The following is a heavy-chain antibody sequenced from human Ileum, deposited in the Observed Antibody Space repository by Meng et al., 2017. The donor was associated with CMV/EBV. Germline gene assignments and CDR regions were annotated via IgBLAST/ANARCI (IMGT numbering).Heavy chain of an antibody. D-gene: IGHD4-11*01. Sequence: AGSLCLSCAASGFTFSTYAMYWVRQAPGKGLEYVSAITSNGDNTYYADSAKGRFTISRDKSKNTLYLQMGSLRAEDMAVYYCARDKSKYYFYALDDWGQGTTVTVSS. CDR2: ITSNGDNT. CDR3: ARDKSKYYFYALDD. V-gene: IGHV3-64*02. CDR1: GFTFSTYA. J-gene: IGHJ6*02.